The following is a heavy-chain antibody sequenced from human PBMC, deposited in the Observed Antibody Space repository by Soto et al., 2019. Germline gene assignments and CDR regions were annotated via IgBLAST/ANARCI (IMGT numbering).Heavy chain of an antibody. CDR3: ARGGSMIRGRNFFDA. Sequence: ESLKISCKGSGYSFTSYWIGWVRQSPGKGLEWIGNYFDGGRTMYNPSLKSRVTISVDASKNLFSLELSSVTAADTSVYHCARGGSMIRGRNFFDAWGQGVPVTVSS. J-gene: IGHJ4*02. V-gene: IGHV4-59*12. D-gene: IGHD3-10*01. CDR1: GYSFTSYW. CDR2: YFDGGRT.